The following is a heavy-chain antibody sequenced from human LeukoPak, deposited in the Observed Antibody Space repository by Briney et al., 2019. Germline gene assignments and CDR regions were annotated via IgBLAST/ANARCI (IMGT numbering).Heavy chain of an antibody. J-gene: IGHJ4*02. CDR3: ADLKGPLPFDY. Sequence: PGGSLRLSCAASGFTFSSYSMNWVRQAPGKGLEWVSYISSSSSTIYYTDSVKGRFTISRDNAKNSLYLQMNSLRAEDTAVYYCADLKGPLPFDYWGQGTLVTVSS. CDR2: ISSSSSTI. V-gene: IGHV3-48*01. D-gene: IGHD3-16*02. CDR1: GFTFSSYS.